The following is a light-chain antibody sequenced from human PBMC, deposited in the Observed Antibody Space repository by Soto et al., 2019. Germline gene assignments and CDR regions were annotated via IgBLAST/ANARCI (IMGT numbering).Light chain of an antibody. CDR2: AAS. CDR1: QGIRSA. V-gene: IGKV1-6*01. Sequence: AIQVTQSPSSLSASVGDSVTITCRTSQGIRSALGWYQQKPGKVPKLLIYAASTLRGGVPSRFSGSGSGRDFTLTISSLQPEDFATYYCLLDYSYFWAFGQGTKVEVK. J-gene: IGKJ1*01. CDR3: LLDYSYFWA.